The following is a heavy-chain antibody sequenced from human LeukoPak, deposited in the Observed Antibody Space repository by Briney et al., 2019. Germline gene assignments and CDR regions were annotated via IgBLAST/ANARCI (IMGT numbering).Heavy chain of an antibody. J-gene: IGHJ4*02. Sequence: GESLKISCKGSGFSFTNYWIGWVRQMPGKGLEWMGTIYPVDFDTRYSPSFQGQVTISADKSISTAYLQWSSLKASDTAMYYCAIGYCSGDPCYLDYWGREPWSPSPQ. D-gene: IGHD2-15*01. CDR2: IYPVDFDT. V-gene: IGHV5-51*01. CDR3: AIGYCSGDPCYLDY. CDR1: GFSFTNYW.